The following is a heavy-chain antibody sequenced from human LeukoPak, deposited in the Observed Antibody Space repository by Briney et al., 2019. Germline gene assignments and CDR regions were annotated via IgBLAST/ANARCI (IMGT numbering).Heavy chain of an antibody. J-gene: IGHJ4*02. V-gene: IGHV4-34*01. CDR1: GGSFSGYY. CDR2: INHSGST. CDR3: ARGPLIVVVPAATYYFDY. Sequence: SETLSLTCAVYGGSFSGYYWSWIRQSPGKGLEWIGEINHSGSTNYNPSLKSRVTISVDTSKNQFSLKLSSVTAADTAVYYCARGPLIVVVPAATYYFDYWGQGTLVTVSS. D-gene: IGHD2-2*01.